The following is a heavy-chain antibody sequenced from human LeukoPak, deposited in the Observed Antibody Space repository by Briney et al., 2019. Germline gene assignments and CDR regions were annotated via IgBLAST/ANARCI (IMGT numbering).Heavy chain of an antibody. CDR1: GFTFSTYA. J-gene: IGHJ5*02. CDR2: ISAGGSST. D-gene: IGHD5-24*01. CDR3: AKSESPGMMATVPDH. Sequence: PGASLRLSCDASGFTFSTYAMTWVRQAPGKGLEWVSGISAGGSSTYYAASVKGRFTISRDNSRNILYLQMNSLRGDDTAVYYCAKSESPGMMATVPDHWGQGTLVTVSS. V-gene: IGHV3-23*01.